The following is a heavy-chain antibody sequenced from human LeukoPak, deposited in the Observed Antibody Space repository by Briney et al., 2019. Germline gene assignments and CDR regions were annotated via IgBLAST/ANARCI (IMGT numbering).Heavy chain of an antibody. CDR2: IYHSGST. Sequence: SETLSLTCTVSGYSISSGYYWGWIRQPPGKGLEWIGSIYHSGSTYYNPSLKSRITISVDTSKNQFSLKLSSVTAADTAVYYCARHPYSYGLVPYYFDYWGQGTLVTVSS. CDR1: GYSISSGYY. J-gene: IGHJ4*02. V-gene: IGHV4-38-2*02. CDR3: ARHPYSYGLVPYYFDY. D-gene: IGHD5-18*01.